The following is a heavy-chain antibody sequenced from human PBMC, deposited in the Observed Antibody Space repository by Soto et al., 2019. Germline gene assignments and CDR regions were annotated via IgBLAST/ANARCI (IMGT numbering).Heavy chain of an antibody. Sequence: GGSLRLSCAASGFTFSSYAMSWVRQAPGKGLEWVSAISGSGGSTYYADSVKGRFTISRDNPKNTLYLQMNSLRAEDTAVYYCATMEQQLTLSDYWGQGTLVTVSS. J-gene: IGHJ4*02. CDR3: ATMEQQLTLSDY. V-gene: IGHV3-23*01. D-gene: IGHD6-13*01. CDR1: GFTFSSYA. CDR2: ISGSGGST.